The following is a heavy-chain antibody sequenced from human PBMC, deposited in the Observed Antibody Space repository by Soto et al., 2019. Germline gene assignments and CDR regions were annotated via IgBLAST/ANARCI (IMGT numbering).Heavy chain of an antibody. J-gene: IGHJ4*02. CDR1: GFSLSTSGVG. D-gene: IGHD6-13*01. CDR3: AHRRKAAAVLDY. Sequence: QITLKESGPTLVKPTQTLTLTCTFSGFSLSTSGVGVGWIRQPPGKALEWLALIYWDDDKRYSPSLKSRLTITKDTSENQVVLTMTNMDPVDTATYYCAHRRKAAAVLDYWGQGTLVTVSS. CDR2: IYWDDDK. V-gene: IGHV2-5*02.